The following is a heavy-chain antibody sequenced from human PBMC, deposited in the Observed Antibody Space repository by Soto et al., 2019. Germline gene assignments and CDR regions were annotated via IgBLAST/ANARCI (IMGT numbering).Heavy chain of an antibody. J-gene: IGHJ4*02. CDR3: ARVYYYDSSGYLEYVLDY. Sequence: PSETLSLTCTVSGGSISSYYWSWIRQPPGKGLEWIGYIYYSGSTNYNPSLKSRVTISVDTSKNQFSLKLSSVTAADTAVYYCARVYYYDSSGYLEYVLDYWGQGTRGTVPQ. CDR1: GGSISSYY. D-gene: IGHD3-22*01. V-gene: IGHV4-59*01. CDR2: IYYSGST.